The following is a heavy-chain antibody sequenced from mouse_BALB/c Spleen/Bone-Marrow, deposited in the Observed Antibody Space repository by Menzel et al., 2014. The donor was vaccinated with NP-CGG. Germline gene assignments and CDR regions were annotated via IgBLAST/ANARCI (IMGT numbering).Heavy chain of an antibody. CDR2: IHYSGST. Sequence: DVKLQESGPDQVKPSQSLSLPCTVTGYSITSGYSWHWIRQFPGNKLEWMGYIHYSGSTNYNPSLKSRISITRDTSRNQFFLQLNSVTTEDTATYYCAKDDYGRSRFAYWGQGTLVTVSA. CDR3: AKDDYGRSRFAY. CDR1: GYSITSGYS. D-gene: IGHD1-1*01. V-gene: IGHV3-1*02. J-gene: IGHJ3*01.